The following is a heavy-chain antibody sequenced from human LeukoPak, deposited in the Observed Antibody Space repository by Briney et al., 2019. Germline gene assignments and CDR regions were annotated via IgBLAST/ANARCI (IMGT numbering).Heavy chain of an antibody. J-gene: IGHJ4*02. D-gene: IGHD1-26*01. CDR2: ISKDGSST. CDR3: ARDEVGVGATHDY. Sequence: GGSLRLSCAASGFTFSSYWMHWVRQAPGKGLVWVSRISKDGSSTYYADSVKGRFTISRDNAKNTLYLQMNSLRAEDTAVYYCARDEVGVGATHDYWGQGTLVTVSS. V-gene: IGHV3-74*01. CDR1: GFTFSSYW.